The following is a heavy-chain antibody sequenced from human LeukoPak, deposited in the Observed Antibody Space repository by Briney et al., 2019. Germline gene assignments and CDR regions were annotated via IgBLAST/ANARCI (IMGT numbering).Heavy chain of an antibody. CDR3: AKGGYDFWSGYRYYFDY. Sequence: GGSLRLSCAASGFTFSSYAMSWVRQAPGKGLEWVSAISGSGGSTYYADSVKGRFTISRDNSKNTLYLQMNSLRAEDTAVYYCAKGGYDFWSGYRYYFDYWGQGTLVTVSS. CDR2: ISGSGGST. D-gene: IGHD3-3*01. CDR1: GFTFSSYA. V-gene: IGHV3-23*01. J-gene: IGHJ4*02.